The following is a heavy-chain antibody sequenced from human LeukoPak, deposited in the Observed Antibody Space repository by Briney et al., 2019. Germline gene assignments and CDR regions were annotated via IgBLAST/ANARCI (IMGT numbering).Heavy chain of an antibody. CDR3: AKCTGYCSSTSCCDAFDI. CDR2: ISSSGSTT. Sequence: GGSLRLSCAASGFTFSDYYMSWIRQAPGKGLEWVSYISSSGSTTYYADSVKGRFTISRDNSKNTLYLQMNSLRAEDTAVYYCAKCTGYCSSTSCCDAFDIWGQGTMVTVSS. V-gene: IGHV3-11*01. CDR1: GFTFSDYY. J-gene: IGHJ3*02. D-gene: IGHD2-2*01.